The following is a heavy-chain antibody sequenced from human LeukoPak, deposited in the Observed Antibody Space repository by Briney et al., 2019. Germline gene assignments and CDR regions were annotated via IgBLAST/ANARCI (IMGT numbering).Heavy chain of an antibody. CDR3: ARDGNLPLPKFDSSGYYYSRFAFDI. J-gene: IGHJ3*02. Sequence: GGSLRLSCAASGFIFTDYWMYWVRQAPGKGLVWVANIKEDGSEKNYVDSVKGRFTISRDNAKNSVYLQMNSLRAEDTAVYYCARDGNLPLPKFDSSGYYYSRFAFDIWGQGTMVTVSS. CDR1: GFIFTDYW. D-gene: IGHD3-22*01. V-gene: IGHV3-7*03. CDR2: IKEDGSEK.